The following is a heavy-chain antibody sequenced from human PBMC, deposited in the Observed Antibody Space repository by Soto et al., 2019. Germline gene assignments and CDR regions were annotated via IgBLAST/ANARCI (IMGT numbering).Heavy chain of an antibody. V-gene: IGHV1-8*01. CDR3: ARGGEYQLGNWFDP. Sequence: QVQLVQSGAEVKKPGASVKVSCKASGYTFTSYDINWVRQATGQGLEWMGWMNPNSGNTGYAQKFQGRVTMTRNTSISTAYMELGSLRSDDTAVYYCARGGEYQLGNWFDPWGQGTLVTVSS. CDR1: GYTFTSYD. J-gene: IGHJ5*02. CDR2: MNPNSGNT. D-gene: IGHD2-2*01.